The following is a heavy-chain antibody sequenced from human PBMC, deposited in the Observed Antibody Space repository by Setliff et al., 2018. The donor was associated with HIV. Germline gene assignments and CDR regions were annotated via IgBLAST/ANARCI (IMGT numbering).Heavy chain of an antibody. D-gene: IGHD2-15*01. Sequence: SETLSLTCAVYGGSFSGYFWSWIRQSPGKGLEWVGQVNRDGGAHYNPSLKSRLTISVDTSKNQFSLKLSSVTAADTAVYYCASSPAWRSDSGLHTFDYWGQGTLVTVSS. J-gene: IGHJ4*02. V-gene: IGHV4-34*01. CDR1: GGSFSGYF. CDR3: ASSPAWRSDSGLHTFDY. CDR2: VNRDGGA.